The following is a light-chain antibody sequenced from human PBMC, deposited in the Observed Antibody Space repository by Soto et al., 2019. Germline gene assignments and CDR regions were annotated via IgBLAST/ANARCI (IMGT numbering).Light chain of an antibody. CDR2: QDT. J-gene: IGLJ2*01. Sequence: SYELTQPPSVSVSPGQTASITCFGDELGNKYTFWYQQKPGQSPVVVISQDTERPSGIPERFSGSNSGNTATLTISGTQAMDEADYYCQVWDASTVVFGVGTKLTVL. CDR1: ELGNKY. CDR3: QVWDASTVV. V-gene: IGLV3-1*01.